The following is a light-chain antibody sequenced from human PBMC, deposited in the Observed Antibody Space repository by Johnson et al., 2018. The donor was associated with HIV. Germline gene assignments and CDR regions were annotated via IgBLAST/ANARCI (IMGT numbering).Light chain of an antibody. J-gene: IGLJ1*01. Sequence: QSLLTQPPSVSAAPGQKVTISCSGSSSNIGNNYVSWYQQLPGTAPKLLIYDNNKRPSGIPDRFSGSKSGTSATLGITGLQTGDEADYYCGTWDSSLSAYVCGTGTKVTVV. CDR1: SSNIGNNY. CDR3: GTWDSSLSAYV. CDR2: DNN. V-gene: IGLV1-51*01.